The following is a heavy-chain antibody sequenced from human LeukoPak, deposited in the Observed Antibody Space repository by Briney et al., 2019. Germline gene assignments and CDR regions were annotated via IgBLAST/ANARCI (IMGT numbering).Heavy chain of an antibody. CDR2: IHYSGST. CDR1: GGSISNYY. Sequence: SETLSLTCTVSGGSISNYYWSWIRQPPGKGLEWIGYIHYSGSTYYNPSLKSRVTISVDTSKNQFSLKLSSVTAADTAVYYCASTRYSSGWPYSYYYYMDVWGKGTTVTISS. V-gene: IGHV4-59*04. D-gene: IGHD6-19*01. CDR3: ASTRYSSGWPYSYYYYMDV. J-gene: IGHJ6*03.